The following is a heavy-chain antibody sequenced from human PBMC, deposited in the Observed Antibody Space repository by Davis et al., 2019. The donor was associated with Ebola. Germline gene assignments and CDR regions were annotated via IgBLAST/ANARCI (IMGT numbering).Heavy chain of an antibody. Sequence: PGGSLRLSCAASGFSFSSCSMNWVRQAPGKGLEWVSSISSSSTSRYYVDSVKGRFTISRDNAKNSLYLQMNSLRDEDTAVYYCARDPRYNWNYVPYYFDYWGQGTLVTVSS. CDR1: GFSFSSCS. CDR3: ARDPRYNWNYVPYYFDY. D-gene: IGHD1-7*01. V-gene: IGHV3-21*06. J-gene: IGHJ4*02. CDR2: ISSSSTSR.